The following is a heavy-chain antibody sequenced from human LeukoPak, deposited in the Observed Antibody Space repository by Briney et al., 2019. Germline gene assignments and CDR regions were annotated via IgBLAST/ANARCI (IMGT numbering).Heavy chain of an antibody. CDR2: INHSGST. CDR1: GGSFSGYY. V-gene: IGHV4-34*01. Sequence: SETLSLTCAVYGGSFSGYYWSWIRQPPGKGLEWIGEINHSGSTNYNPSLKSRVTISVDTSKNQFSLKLSSVTAADTAVYYCARERHIVVVTAIPLPYYYYGMDVWGQGTTVTVSS. J-gene: IGHJ6*02. D-gene: IGHD2-21*02. CDR3: ARERHIVVVTAIPLPYYYYGMDV.